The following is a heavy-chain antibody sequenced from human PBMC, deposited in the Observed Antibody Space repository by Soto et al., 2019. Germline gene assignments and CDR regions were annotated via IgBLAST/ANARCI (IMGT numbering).Heavy chain of an antibody. CDR1: GFTFSSYA. CDR2: ISYDGSNK. D-gene: IGHD1-26*01. V-gene: IGHV3-30-3*01. J-gene: IGHJ4*02. Sequence: PGGSLRLSCAASGFTFSSYAMHWVRQAPGKGLEWVAVISYDGSNKYYADSVKGRFTISRDNSKNTLYLQMNSLRAEDTAVYYCARESHRGYSGSYYHSFDYWGQGNLVTVSS. CDR3: ARESHRGYSGSYYHSFDY.